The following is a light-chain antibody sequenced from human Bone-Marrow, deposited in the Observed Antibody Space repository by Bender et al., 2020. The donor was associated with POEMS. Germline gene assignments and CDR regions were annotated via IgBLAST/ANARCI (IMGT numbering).Light chain of an antibody. V-gene: IGLV3-10*01. Sequence: SYEVTQPPSVSVSPGQTAMITCSGDVLSKNYAYWYQQKSGQAPVLVVYEDNRRPSGISQRFSGSSSGTVATLRISGAQVEDEADYYCYSTDSTPIHKGVFGGGTRLTVL. CDR1: VLSKNY. J-gene: IGLJ2*01. CDR2: EDN. CDR3: YSTDSTPIHKGV.